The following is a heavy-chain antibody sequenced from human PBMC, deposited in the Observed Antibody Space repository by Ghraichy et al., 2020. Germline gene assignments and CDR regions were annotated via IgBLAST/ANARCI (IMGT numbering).Heavy chain of an antibody. CDR1: GFTFSSYG. J-gene: IGHJ6*03. V-gene: IGHV3-30*02. CDR2: IRYDGSNK. CDR3: EKGHYGWELLGDYYYMDV. Sequence: LSLTCAASGFTFSSYGMHWVRQAPGKGLEWVAFIRYDGSNKYYADSVKGRFTISRDNSKNTLYLQMNSLRAEDTAVYYCEKGHYGWELLGDYYYMDVWSKGNTVTVSS. D-gene: IGHD1-26*01.